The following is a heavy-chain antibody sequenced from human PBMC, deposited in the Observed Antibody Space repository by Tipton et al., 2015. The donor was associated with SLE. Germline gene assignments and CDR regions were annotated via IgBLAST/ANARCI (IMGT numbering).Heavy chain of an antibody. J-gene: IGHJ4*02. V-gene: IGHV3-9*01. Sequence: CAASGFTFDDYAMHWVRQAPGKGLEWVSGISWNSGSIGYADSVKGRFTISRDNAKNSLYLQMNSLRAEDTALYYCAKALYSGSYYGFLDYWGQGTLVTVSS. CDR2: ISWNSGSI. CDR1: GFTFDDYA. CDR3: AKALYSGSYYGFLDY. D-gene: IGHD1-26*01.